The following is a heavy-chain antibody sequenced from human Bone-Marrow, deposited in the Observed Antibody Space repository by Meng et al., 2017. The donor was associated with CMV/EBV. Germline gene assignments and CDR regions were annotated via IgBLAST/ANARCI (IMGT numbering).Heavy chain of an antibody. V-gene: IGHV3-23*01. CDR1: GFTFSSYA. D-gene: IGHD2-15*01. Sequence: GESLKISCAASGFTFSSYAMSWVRQAPGKGLEWVSAISGSGGSTYYADSVKGRFTISRDKSKNTLYLQMNSLRAEDTAVYYCAREVVGPFYFDYWGQGTLVTVSS. CDR2: ISGSGGST. J-gene: IGHJ4*02. CDR3: AREVVGPFYFDY.